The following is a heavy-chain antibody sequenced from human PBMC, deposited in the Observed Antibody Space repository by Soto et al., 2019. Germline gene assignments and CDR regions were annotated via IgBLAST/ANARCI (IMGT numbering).Heavy chain of an antibody. Sequence: QVTLRESGPVLVKPTETLTLTCNVSGFALTTGRMGVSWIRQPPGKALEWLAHIFSDAERSYSRSLQGRITVSKVGSGSHVVLTMTNMDPVDTGTYFCVRMNAESYSSYYAMDVWGQGTTVTVSS. CDR1: GFALTTGRMG. CDR3: VRMNAESYSSYYAMDV. J-gene: IGHJ6*02. D-gene: IGHD3-10*01. V-gene: IGHV2-26*01. CDR2: IFSDAER.